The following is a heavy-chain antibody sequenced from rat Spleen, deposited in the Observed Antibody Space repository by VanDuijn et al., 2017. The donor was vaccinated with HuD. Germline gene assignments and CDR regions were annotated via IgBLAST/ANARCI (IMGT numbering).Heavy chain of an antibody. V-gene: IGHV5-29*01. CDR1: GFTFSDYY. J-gene: IGHJ1*01. Sequence: EVQLVESDGGLVQPGRSLKLSCAASGFTFSDYYMAWVRQAPTKGLEWVATISYDGGSTYYRDSVKGRFTISRDNAQNTLYLQMTKLGSEDTAIYYCARQAWYFDVWGPGTMVTVSS. CDR2: ISYDGGST. CDR3: ARQAWYFDV.